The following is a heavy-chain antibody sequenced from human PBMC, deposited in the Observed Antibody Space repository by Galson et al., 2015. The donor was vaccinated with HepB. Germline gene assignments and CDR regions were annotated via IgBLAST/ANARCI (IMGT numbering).Heavy chain of an antibody. J-gene: IGHJ6*02. D-gene: IGHD2-2*01. Sequence: SLRLSCAASGFLFSNAWMSWVRQAPGKGLEWVGRIKSKTDGGTTDYTAPVKGRFTISRDDSKNTLYLQMNSLKTEDTAVYYCTTGLYCGSTSCYSKIDWYYYGMDVWGQGTTVTVSS. V-gene: IGHV3-15*01. CDR1: GFLFSNAW. CDR2: IKSKTDGGTT. CDR3: TTGLYCGSTSCYSKIDWYYYGMDV.